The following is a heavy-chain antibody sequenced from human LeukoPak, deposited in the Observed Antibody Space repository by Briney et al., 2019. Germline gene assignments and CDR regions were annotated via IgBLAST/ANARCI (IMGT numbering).Heavy chain of an antibody. D-gene: IGHD3-22*01. CDR3: ARGYYYDTSGPYFDY. CDR1: GFTFSSYW. J-gene: IGHJ4*02. Sequence: PGGSLRLSCAASGFTFSSYWMHWARQGPGKVLVWVSRISSDGSSTRYADSVKGRFTISRDNAKNTLYLQMNSLRADDTAVYYCARGYYYDTSGPYFDYWGQGTLVTVSS. V-gene: IGHV3-74*01. CDR2: ISSDGSST.